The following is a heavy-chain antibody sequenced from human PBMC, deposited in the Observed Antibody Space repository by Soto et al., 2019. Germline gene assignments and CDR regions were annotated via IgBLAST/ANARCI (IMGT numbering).Heavy chain of an antibody. Sequence: CGSLRLSCAASGFTFSNYAMSWVRQAPGKGLEWVSSISGSAVYTYYADSVKGRFTISRDNSKNTLFLQMNSLRAEDSAVYYCAKDFIAATGTPSYYFDSWGQGILVTVSS. CDR3: AKDFIAATGTPSYYFDS. CDR1: GFTFSNYA. CDR2: ISGSAVYT. J-gene: IGHJ4*02. V-gene: IGHV3-23*01. D-gene: IGHD6-13*01.